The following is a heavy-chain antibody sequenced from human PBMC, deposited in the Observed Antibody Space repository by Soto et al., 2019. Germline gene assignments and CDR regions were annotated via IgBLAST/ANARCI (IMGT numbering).Heavy chain of an antibody. CDR3: ARVPDV. CDR1: GGSMSSGGYS. J-gene: IGHJ6*02. Sequence: QLQLQESGSGLVKPSQTLSLTCAVSGGSMSSGGYSWSWIRQPPGKGLEWIGYIYHNGSPYYNPPPXSXVTISVDRSKNQFSLKLSSVTAADTAVYSCARVPDVWGQGTTVTVSS. CDR2: IYHNGSP. V-gene: IGHV4-30-2*01.